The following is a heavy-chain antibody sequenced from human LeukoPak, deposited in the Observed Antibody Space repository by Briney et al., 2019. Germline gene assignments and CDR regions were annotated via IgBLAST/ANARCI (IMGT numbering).Heavy chain of an antibody. V-gene: IGHV4-59*08. CDR1: GGSISSYY. D-gene: IGHD6-19*01. Sequence: SETLSLTCTVSGGSISSYYWSWIRQPPGKGLEWLGYIYYSGSTNYNPSLKSRVTISVDTSKNQFSLKLSSVTAADTAVYYCARSYSSGWYGWFDPWGQGTLVTVSS. J-gene: IGHJ5*02. CDR2: IYYSGST. CDR3: ARSYSSGWYGWFDP.